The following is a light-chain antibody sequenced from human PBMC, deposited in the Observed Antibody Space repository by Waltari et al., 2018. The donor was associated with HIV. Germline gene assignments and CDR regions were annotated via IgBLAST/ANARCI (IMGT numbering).Light chain of an antibody. V-gene: IGKV1-9*01. CDR1: QGVGSY. Sequence: IQFTQSRSFLSASVGDRVRITCRATQGVGSYLAWYQKKPGKAPKLLIYAVSVLQSGVPSRFSGSGSGTEFTLTISGLQPEDLATYFCQQLKTYPVTFGGGTKV. CDR3: QQLKTYPVT. J-gene: IGKJ4*01. CDR2: AVS.